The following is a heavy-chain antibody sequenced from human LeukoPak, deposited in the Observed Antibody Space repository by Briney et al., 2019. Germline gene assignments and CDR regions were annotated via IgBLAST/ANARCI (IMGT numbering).Heavy chain of an antibody. D-gene: IGHD2-2*01. CDR1: GGSISSYY. J-gene: IGHJ4*02. Sequence: NPSETLSLTCTVSGGSISSYYWNWIRQPPGDGLEWIGYISYNGSPIYNPSLKSRVTISVDTSKNQFSLRLSAVTAADTAVYYCARGTYCSSSSCYRLDYWGQGTLVTVSS. V-gene: IGHV4-59*01. CDR3: ARGTYCSSSSCYRLDY. CDR2: ISYNGSP.